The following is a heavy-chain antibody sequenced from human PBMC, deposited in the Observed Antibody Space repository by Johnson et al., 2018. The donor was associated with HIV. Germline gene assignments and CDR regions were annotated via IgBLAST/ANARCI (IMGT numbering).Heavy chain of an antibody. J-gene: IGHJ3*02. CDR2: INWNGGST. V-gene: IGHV3-20*04. CDR3: ARVGGPRGYRSSYNAFDM. Sequence: VQQVESGGGVVRPGGSLRLSCAASGFTLDDYGMAWVRQAPGKGLEWVSGINWNGGSTGYADSVKGRFTISRDNAKTSLYLQMNSLRAEDTAVYYCARVGGPRGYRSSYNAFDMWGQGTMVTVSS. CDR1: GFTLDDYG. D-gene: IGHD5-18*01.